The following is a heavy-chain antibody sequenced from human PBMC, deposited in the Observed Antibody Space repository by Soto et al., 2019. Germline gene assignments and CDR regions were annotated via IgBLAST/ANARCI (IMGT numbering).Heavy chain of an antibody. D-gene: IGHD2-15*01. V-gene: IGHV1-18*01. Sequence: ASVKVSCKASGYTFTSYGISWVRQAPGQGLEWMGWISAYNGNTNYAQKLQGRVTMTTDTSTSTAYMELRSLRSDDTAVYYCARKVVVAATLKVWFDPLGQGNLVTVSS. J-gene: IGHJ5*02. CDR1: GYTFTSYG. CDR3: ARKVVVAATLKVWFDP. CDR2: ISAYNGNT.